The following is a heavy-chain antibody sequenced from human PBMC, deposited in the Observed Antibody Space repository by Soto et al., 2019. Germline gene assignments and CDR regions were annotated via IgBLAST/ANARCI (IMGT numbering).Heavy chain of an antibody. J-gene: IGHJ6*02. CDR1: GFTVSSNY. CDR2: IYSGGST. CDR3: ARDRFPYSDYGMDV. D-gene: IGHD3-10*01. V-gene: IGHV3-66*01. Sequence: PGGSLRLSCAASGFTVSSNYMSWVRQAPGKGLEWVSFIYSGGSTYYADSVKGRFTISRDKSKNTLYLQMNSLRADDTAMYYCARDRFPYSDYGMDVWGQGTTVTVSS.